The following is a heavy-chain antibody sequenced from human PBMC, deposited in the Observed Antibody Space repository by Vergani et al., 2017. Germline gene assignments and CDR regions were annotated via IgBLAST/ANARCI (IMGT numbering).Heavy chain of an antibody. J-gene: IGHJ4*02. CDR3: ARATRSMVRGLTYYFDY. CDR2: INTNTGNP. Sequence: QVQLVQSGSELKKPGASVKVSCKASGYTFTTFAMNWVRQAPGQGLEWMGWINTNTGNPTYAQGFTGRFVFSMDTSVTTAYLQISSLKAEDTAVYYCARATRSMVRGLTYYFDYWGQGTLVTVSS. D-gene: IGHD3-10*01. CDR1: GYTFTTFA. V-gene: IGHV7-4-1*02.